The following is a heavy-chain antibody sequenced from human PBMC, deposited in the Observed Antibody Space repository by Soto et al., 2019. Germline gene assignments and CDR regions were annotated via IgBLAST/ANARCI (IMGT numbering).Heavy chain of an antibody. Sequence: SVKVSCKGSGYTFSSYYRHWVRQAPGQGLEWMGVINPSGDSTSYAQKFQGRVTITRDTSTSTLFMELSSLRSEDTAVYFCARDWEFGYWGQGSLVTVSS. D-gene: IGHD1-26*01. CDR2: INPSGDST. V-gene: IGHV1-46*01. J-gene: IGHJ4*02. CDR1: GYTFSSYY. CDR3: ARDWEFGY.